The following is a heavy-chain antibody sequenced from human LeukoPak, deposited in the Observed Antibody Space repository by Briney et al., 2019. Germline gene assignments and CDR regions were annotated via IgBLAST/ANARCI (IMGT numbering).Heavy chain of an antibody. V-gene: IGHV3-30*18. D-gene: IGHD1-7*01. CDR2: ISYDGSNK. CDR1: GFTFSSYG. J-gene: IGHJ4*02. Sequence: GGSLRLSCAASGFTFSSYGMHWVRQAPGKGLECVAVISYDGSNKYYADSVKGRFTISRDNSKNTLYLQMNSLRAEDTAVYYCAKGKNYARWYYFVYWGQGTLVTASS. CDR3: AKGKNYARWYYFVY.